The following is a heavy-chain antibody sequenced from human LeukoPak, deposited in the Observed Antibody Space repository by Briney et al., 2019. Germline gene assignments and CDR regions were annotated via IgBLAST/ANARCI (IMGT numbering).Heavy chain of an antibody. CDR1: GFTFSSYS. CDR3: ARDSGYNAFDY. V-gene: IGHV3-7*05. Sequence: GGSLRLSCAASGFTFSSYSMNWVRQAPGKGLEWVANIKEDGSVRNHVDSLKGRFTISRENAKNSLYLQVNSLRAEDTAVYYCARDSGYNAFDYWGQGTLVTVSS. J-gene: IGHJ4*02. D-gene: IGHD5-12*01. CDR2: IKEDGSVR.